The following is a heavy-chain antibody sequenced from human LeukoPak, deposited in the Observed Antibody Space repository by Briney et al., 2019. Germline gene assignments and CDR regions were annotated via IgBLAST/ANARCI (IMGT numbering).Heavy chain of an antibody. V-gene: IGHV3-48*03. CDR3: ARVVRGVGYYFDY. CDR1: GFTFSSYE. Sequence: GGSLRLSCAASGFTFSSYEMNWVRQAPGKGLEWVSYISSSGSTIYYADSVKGRFTISRDNAKDSLYLQMNSLRAEDTAVYYCARVVRGVGYYFDYWGQGTLVTVSS. D-gene: IGHD3-10*01. J-gene: IGHJ4*02. CDR2: ISSSGSTI.